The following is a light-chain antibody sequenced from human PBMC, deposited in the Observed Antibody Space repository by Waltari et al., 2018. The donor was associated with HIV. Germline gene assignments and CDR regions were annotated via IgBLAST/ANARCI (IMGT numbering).Light chain of an antibody. J-gene: IGLJ3*02. CDR1: SSDIGAYNY. CDR3: SSYRSTVGVV. Sequence: QSALTQPASVSGSPGQSITISCTGTSSDIGAYNYVSWYQQHPGRVPKIIISEVRNPPSGVSNRFSGSKSGNTASLTISGLQAEDEADYYCSSYRSTVGVVFGGGTKVTVL. V-gene: IGLV2-14*01. CDR2: EVR.